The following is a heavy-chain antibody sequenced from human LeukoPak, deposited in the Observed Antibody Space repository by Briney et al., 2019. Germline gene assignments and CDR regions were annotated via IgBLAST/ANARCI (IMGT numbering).Heavy chain of an antibody. CDR2: ISSSSTYI. CDR1: GFTFRNYY. Sequence: GGSLRLSCAASGFTFRNYYINWIRQAPGKGLEWLSYISSSSTYIKYADSVKGRFTISRDNAKNSLYLQINSLRAEDTAVYYCAKVSAVTRGHFDYWGQGNLVTVSS. V-gene: IGHV3-11*05. D-gene: IGHD3-10*01. CDR3: AKVSAVTRGHFDY. J-gene: IGHJ4*02.